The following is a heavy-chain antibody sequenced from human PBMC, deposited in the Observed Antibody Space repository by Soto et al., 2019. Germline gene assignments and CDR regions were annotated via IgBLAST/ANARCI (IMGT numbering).Heavy chain of an antibody. D-gene: IGHD6-13*01. J-gene: IGHJ6*03. CDR2: ISSSSSTI. CDR3: ARTNSRHYYYMDV. Sequence: GGSLRLSCAASGFTFSSYSMNWVRQAPGKGLEWVSYISSSSSTIYYADSVKGRFTISRDNAKNSLYLQMNSLRAEDTAVYYCARTNSRHYYYMDVWGKGTTVTVSS. CDR1: GFTFSSYS. V-gene: IGHV3-48*01.